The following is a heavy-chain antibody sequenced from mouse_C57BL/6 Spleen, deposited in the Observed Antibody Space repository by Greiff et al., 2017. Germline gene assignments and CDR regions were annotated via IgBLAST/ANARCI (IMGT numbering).Heavy chain of an antibody. V-gene: IGHV2-2*01. D-gene: IGHD1-1*02. Sequence: VQLVESGPGLVQPSQSLSITCTVSGFSLTSYGVHWVRQSSGKGLEWLGVIWSGGGTDYNAAFISRLSISKDNSESQVFFKMNILQAGDTAIYSCAAGVGKSYYFDYWGQGTTLTVSS. CDR3: AAGVGKSYYFDY. CDR2: IWSGGGT. CDR1: GFSLTSYG. J-gene: IGHJ2*01.